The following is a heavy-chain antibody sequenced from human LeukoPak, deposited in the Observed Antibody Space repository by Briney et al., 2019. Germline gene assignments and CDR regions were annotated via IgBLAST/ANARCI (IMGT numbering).Heavy chain of an antibody. CDR3: ARDRGSKGYDFWSGYYSHDAFDI. J-gene: IGHJ3*02. CDR2: IYTSGST. V-gene: IGHV4-4*07. Sequence: SETLSLTCTVSGGSISSYYWSWIRQPAGKGLEWSGRIYTSGSTNYNPSLKSRVTMSVDTSKNQFSLKLSSVTAADTAVYYCARDRGSKGYDFWSGYYSHDAFDIWGQGTMVTVSS. CDR1: GGSISSYY. D-gene: IGHD3-3*01.